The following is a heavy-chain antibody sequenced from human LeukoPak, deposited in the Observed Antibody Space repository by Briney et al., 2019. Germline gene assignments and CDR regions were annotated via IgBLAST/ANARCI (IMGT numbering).Heavy chain of an antibody. CDR3: VSQVVPAAIPDAFDI. CDR1: GYSISTGYY. Sequence: SETLSLTCAVSGYSISTGYYWGWIRQPPGKGLEFLASIYRSYRSGSGSTYYNPSLSSRITISLDASKNQFSLKLNSVPAADTAVYYCVSQVVPAAIPDAFDIWGQGTVVTVSS. V-gene: IGHV4-38-2*01. J-gene: IGHJ3*02. CDR2: IYRSYRSGSGST. D-gene: IGHD2-2*01.